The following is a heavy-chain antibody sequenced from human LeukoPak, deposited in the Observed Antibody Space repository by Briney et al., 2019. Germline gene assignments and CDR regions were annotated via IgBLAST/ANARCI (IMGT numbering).Heavy chain of an antibody. CDR1: GFTFSSYA. D-gene: IGHD4-11*01. J-gene: IGHJ4*02. CDR3: ARDGGAYSSSGPFDY. CDR2: ISYDGSNK. V-gene: IGHV3-30-3*01. Sequence: GGSLRLSFAASGFTFSSYAMHWVRQAPGKGLEWVAVISYDGSNKYYADSVKGRFTISRDNSKNTLYLQMNSLRAEDTAVYYCARDGGAYSSSGPFDYWGQGTLVTVSS.